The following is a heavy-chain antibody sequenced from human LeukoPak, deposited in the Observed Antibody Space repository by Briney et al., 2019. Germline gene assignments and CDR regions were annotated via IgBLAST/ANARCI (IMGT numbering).Heavy chain of an antibody. Sequence: GGSLRLSCAASGFTFSSYAMSWVRQAPGKGLEWFSIIYRGGSTYYTDSVRGRFTIARDEFKNTVHLQMNSLRAEDTAVYYCARGGAVPSSGYTNYFDYWGQGTLVTASS. J-gene: IGHJ4*02. CDR2: IYRGGST. CDR1: GFTFSSYA. CDR3: ARGGAVPSSGYTNYFDY. D-gene: IGHD3-22*01. V-gene: IGHV3-66*01.